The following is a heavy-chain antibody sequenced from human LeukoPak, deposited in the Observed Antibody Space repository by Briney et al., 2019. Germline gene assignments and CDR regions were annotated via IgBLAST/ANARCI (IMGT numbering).Heavy chain of an antibody. V-gene: IGHV4-34*01. CDR1: GGTFSGYY. J-gene: IGHJ3*02. CDR2: INHSGST. D-gene: IGHD3-9*01. Sequence: PSETLSLTCAVYGGTFSGYYWSWIRQPPGKGLEWIGEINHSGSTNYNPSLKSRVTISVDTSKNQFSLKLSSVTAADTAVYYCARGKDDIAVDAFDIWGQGTMVTVSS. CDR3: ARGKDDIAVDAFDI.